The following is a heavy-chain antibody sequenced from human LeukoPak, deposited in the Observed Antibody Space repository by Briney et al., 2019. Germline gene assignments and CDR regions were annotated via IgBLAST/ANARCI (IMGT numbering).Heavy chain of an antibody. D-gene: IGHD5-18*01. V-gene: IGHV1-69*01. J-gene: IGHJ4*02. CDR3: ARDPRHGYSYGYSYCDY. CDR1: GGTFSSYA. Sequence: GASVKVSCKASGGTFSSYAISWVRQAPGQGLEWMGGIIPIFGTANYAQKFQGRVTITADESTSTAYMELSSLRSEDTAVYYCARDPRHGYSYGYSYCDYWGQGTLVTVSS. CDR2: IIPIFGTA.